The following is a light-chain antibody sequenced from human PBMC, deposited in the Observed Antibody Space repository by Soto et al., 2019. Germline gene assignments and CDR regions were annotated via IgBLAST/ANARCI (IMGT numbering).Light chain of an antibody. J-gene: IGKJ1*01. CDR3: LQYNSYSTWM. CDR2: KAS. CDR1: QSISSW. V-gene: IGKV1-5*03. Sequence: DIQMTQSPSTLSASVGDRVTITCRASQSISSWLAWYQQKPGKAPKLLIYKASSLESGVPSTFSGSGSGTEFTLTISSLQPDDFATYYCLQYNSYSTWMFGQGTKVEIK.